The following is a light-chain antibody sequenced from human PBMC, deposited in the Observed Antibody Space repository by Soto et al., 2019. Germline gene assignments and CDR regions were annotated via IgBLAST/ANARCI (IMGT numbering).Light chain of an antibody. V-gene: IGKV3-11*01. CDR1: QSVGSY. J-gene: IGKJ1*01. CDR3: QQHSSWPRT. CDR2: DAS. Sequence: EIVLTQSPATLSLSPGDRATLSCRASQSVGSYLVWYQQKPGQAPRLLVYDASNRATGIPARFIGSGSVTDFTLTISSLEPEDFALYYCQQHSSWPRTFGRGTKVEIK.